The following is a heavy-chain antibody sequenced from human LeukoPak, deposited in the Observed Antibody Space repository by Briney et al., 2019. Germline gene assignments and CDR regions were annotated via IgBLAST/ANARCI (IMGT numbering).Heavy chain of an antibody. CDR3: AREDDTGRYMGDDAFDI. V-gene: IGHV1-69*06. Sequence: SVKVSCRASGGTFNSYAISWVRQAPGQGLEWMGGIIPMSDTANYPQKFRGRLTITADIPTSTVYMELSSLRSEDTAVYYCAREDDTGRYMGDDAFDIWGQGTMVTVSS. D-gene: IGHD1-26*01. J-gene: IGHJ3*02. CDR2: IIPMSDTA. CDR1: GGTFNSYA.